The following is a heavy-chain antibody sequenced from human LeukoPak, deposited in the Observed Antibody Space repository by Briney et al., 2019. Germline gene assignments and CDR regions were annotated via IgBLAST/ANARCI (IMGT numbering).Heavy chain of an antibody. J-gene: IGHJ4*02. V-gene: IGHV4-59*01. CDR1: GGSISSYY. CDR3: ARQSRVGGTCFDY. Sequence: PSETLSLTCTVSGGSISSYYWSWIRQPPGKGLEWIGYIYYSGSTNYNPSLKSRVTISADTSKNQFSVNLRSVTAADTAIYYCARQSRVGGTCFDYWGRGALVTVSS. CDR2: IYYSGST. D-gene: IGHD1-1*01.